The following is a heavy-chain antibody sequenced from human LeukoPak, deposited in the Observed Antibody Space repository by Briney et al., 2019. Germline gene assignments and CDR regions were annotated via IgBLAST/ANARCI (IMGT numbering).Heavy chain of an antibody. CDR1: GGSISSYY. Sequence: SETQSLTCTVSGGSISSYYWSWIRQPPGKGLEWIGYIYYSGSTNYNPSLKSRVTISVDTSKNQFSLKLSSVTAADTAVYYCARGPDYGSGSIYPDYWGQGTLVTVSS. CDR3: ARGPDYGSGSIYPDY. CDR2: IYYSGST. D-gene: IGHD3-10*01. V-gene: IGHV4-59*01. J-gene: IGHJ4*02.